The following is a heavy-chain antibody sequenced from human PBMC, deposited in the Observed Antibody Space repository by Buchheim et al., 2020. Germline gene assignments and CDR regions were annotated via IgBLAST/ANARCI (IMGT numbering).Heavy chain of an antibody. V-gene: IGHV4-4*02. CDR1: GGAISTTNW. CDR2: IYHSGST. J-gene: IGHJ4*02. CDR3: ARDKRFGGSTVGFDC. Sequence: QVQLQESGPGLVKPSGTLSLTCAVSGGAISTTNWWIWVRQPPGKGLEWIGQIYHSGSTTYNASLKSRVPISVDKSKNQFSPTLSSVTAADTAMYYCARDKRFGGSTVGFDCWGQGT. D-gene: IGHD4-23*01.